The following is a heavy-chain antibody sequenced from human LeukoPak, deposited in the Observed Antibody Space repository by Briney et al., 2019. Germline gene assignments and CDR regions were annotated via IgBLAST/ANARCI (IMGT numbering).Heavy chain of an antibody. D-gene: IGHD6-6*01. J-gene: IGHJ5*02. Sequence: SETLSLTCTVSGGSISSSSYYWAWIRQPPGKGLEWIGSIFYSGSTYYNPSLKSRVTISVDTSKNQFSLKLSSVTAADTAVYYCARHEYSSSSYHWFDPWGQGTLVTVSS. CDR3: ARHEYSSSSYHWFDP. CDR2: IFYSGST. CDR1: GGSISSSSYY. V-gene: IGHV4-39*01.